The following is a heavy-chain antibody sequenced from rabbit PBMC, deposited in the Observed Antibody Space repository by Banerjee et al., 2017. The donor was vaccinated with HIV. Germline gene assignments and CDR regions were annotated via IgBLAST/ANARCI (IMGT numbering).Heavy chain of an antibody. CDR3: ARAYGGYAGYGGAYNL. V-gene: IGHV1S47*01. J-gene: IGHJ4*01. Sequence: QEQLVESGGGLVQPEGSLTLTCKVSGFDFSSNAMCWVRQAPGKGPEWIACIGVGDGSTYYASWVNGRFTISSHNAQNTLYLQMTSLTAADTATYFCARAYGGYAGYGGAYNLWGPGTLVTVS. D-gene: IGHD7-1*01. CDR1: GFDFSSNA. CDR2: IGVGDGST.